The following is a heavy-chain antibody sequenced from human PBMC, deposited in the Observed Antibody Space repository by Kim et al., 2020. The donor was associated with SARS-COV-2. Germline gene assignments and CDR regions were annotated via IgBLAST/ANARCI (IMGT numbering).Heavy chain of an antibody. V-gene: IGHV5-51*01. CDR1: GYTFTSYW. J-gene: IGHJ3*02. CDR2: VYPGDSDT. Sequence: GESLKISCKGSGYTFTSYWIAWVRQRPGKGLEWMGIVYPGDSDTRYSPSFQGQVTMSADKSISTAYLQWSSLKASDTAMYFCARRSPKSDDAFDIWGRGTLVIVSS. CDR3: ARRSPKSDDAFDI.